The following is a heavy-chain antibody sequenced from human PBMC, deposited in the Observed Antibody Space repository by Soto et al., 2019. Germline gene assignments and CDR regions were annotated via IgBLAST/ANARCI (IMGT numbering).Heavy chain of an antibody. CDR2: IYSDVYSAGTT. CDR1: GFTVSDHY. D-gene: IGHD2-8*02. J-gene: IGHJ6*02. V-gene: IGHV3-53*01. CDR3: ARELVEVINSNADYYGLDV. Sequence: EVQLVESGGGLIQPGGSLRLSCAASGFTVSDHYMTWVRQAPGKGLEWVSLIYSDVYSAGTTYYADSVKGRFTIFRDNSKNTLYLQMDSLRAEDTAVYFCARELVEVINSNADYYGLDVWGQGTTVTVSS.